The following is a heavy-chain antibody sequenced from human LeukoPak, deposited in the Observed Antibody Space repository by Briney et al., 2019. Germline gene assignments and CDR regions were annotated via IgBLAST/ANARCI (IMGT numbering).Heavy chain of an antibody. D-gene: IGHD2-2*01. CDR1: GYTFTTYN. J-gene: IGHJ3*02. CDR3: ARDGEHCSSTSCSDDAFDI. Sequence: ASVKVSCKASGYTFTTYNINWVRQAPGQGLEWMGLINPSGSSTLYAQKFQGRVTMTRDMSTTTDYMELSSLRSEDTAVYYCARDGEHCSSTSCSDDAFDIWGQGTMVTVSS. CDR2: INPSGSST. V-gene: IGHV1-46*01.